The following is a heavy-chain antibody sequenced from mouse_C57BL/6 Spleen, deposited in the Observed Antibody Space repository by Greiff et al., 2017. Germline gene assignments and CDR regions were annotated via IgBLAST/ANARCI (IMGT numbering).Heavy chain of an antibody. CDR2: IYPGDGDT. CDR1: GYAFSSYW. D-gene: IGHD4-1*01. Sequence: QVQLQQSGAELVKPGASVKISCKASGYAFSSYWMNWVKQRPGKGLEWIGQIYPGDGDTNYNRQFKGKATLTAYKSSITAYMQLSSLTSEDSAVYFCASLTGYYAMDYWGQGTSVTVSS. V-gene: IGHV1-80*01. CDR3: ASLTGYYAMDY. J-gene: IGHJ4*01.